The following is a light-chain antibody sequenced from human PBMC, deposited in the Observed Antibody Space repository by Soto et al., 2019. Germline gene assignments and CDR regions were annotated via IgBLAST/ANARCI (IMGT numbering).Light chain of an antibody. V-gene: IGKV3-20*01. Sequence: EVVLTQSPGTLSSSPGERATLSCRASQSVTISYLAWYQQKPGQAPRLLIYAASSRATGIPDRFSGRGSGTDFTLTISRLEPEDFAVYYCQQYGSSPLTFGGGTKVDIK. CDR2: AAS. CDR1: QSVTISY. CDR3: QQYGSSPLT. J-gene: IGKJ4*01.